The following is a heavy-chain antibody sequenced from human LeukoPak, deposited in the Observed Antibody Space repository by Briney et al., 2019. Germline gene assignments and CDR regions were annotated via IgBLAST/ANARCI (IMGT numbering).Heavy chain of an antibody. V-gene: IGHV3-23*01. D-gene: IGHD2-2*01. J-gene: IGHJ4*02. CDR2: ISGSGGST. Sequence: GGSLRLSCVASGFTFSSYAMSWVRQAPGKGLEWVSAISGSGGSTYYADSVKGRFTISRDNSKNTLYLQMSSLRAEDTAVYYCAKAAVVVAAARCDYWGQGTLVTVSS. CDR3: AKAAVVVAAARCDY. CDR1: GFTFSSYA.